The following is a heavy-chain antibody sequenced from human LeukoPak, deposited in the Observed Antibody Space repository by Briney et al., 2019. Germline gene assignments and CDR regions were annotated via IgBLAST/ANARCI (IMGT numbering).Heavy chain of an antibody. CDR2: ISAYNGNT. Sequence: ASVKVSCKASGYTFTSYGISWVRQAPRQGLEWMGWISAYNGNTNYAQKLQGRVTMTTDTSTSTAYMEPRSLRSDDTAVYYCARVMRDRHETYYFDYWGQGTLVTVSS. CDR1: GYTFTSYG. J-gene: IGHJ4*02. CDR3: ARVMRDRHETYYFDY. V-gene: IGHV1-18*01.